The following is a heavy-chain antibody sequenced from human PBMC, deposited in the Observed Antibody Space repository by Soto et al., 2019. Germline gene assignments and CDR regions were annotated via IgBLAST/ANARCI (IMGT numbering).Heavy chain of an antibody. V-gene: IGHV4-34*01. CDR1: GGSFSGFY. D-gene: IGHD7-27*01. Sequence: SETLSLTCAVYGGSFSGFYWIWIRQPPVNGLELIGESSHILSTNYNPSLKSRFTIALYTSKNQFSLKLSSVTAAYTAVYYCSRGWGNWYFDLWGRGTLVTVSS. CDR2: SSHILST. CDR3: SRGWGNWYFDL. J-gene: IGHJ2*01.